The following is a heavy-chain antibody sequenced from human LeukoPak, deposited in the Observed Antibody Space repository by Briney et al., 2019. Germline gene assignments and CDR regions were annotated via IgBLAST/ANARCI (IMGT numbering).Heavy chain of an antibody. Sequence: SQTLSLTCVISGDSVSSNSAAWNWIRQSPSRGLEWLGRTYCRSKWYNDYAVSVKSRITINPDTSKNQFSLHLNSMTPEDTAVYYCAGYSYGVRPSWGQGTLVTVSS. J-gene: IGHJ5*02. CDR3: AGYSYGVRPS. CDR1: GDSVSSNSAA. CDR2: TYCRSKWYN. V-gene: IGHV6-1*01. D-gene: IGHD5-18*01.